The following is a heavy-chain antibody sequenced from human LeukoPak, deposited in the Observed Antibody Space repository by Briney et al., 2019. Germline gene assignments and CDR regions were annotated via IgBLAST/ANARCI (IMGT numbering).Heavy chain of an antibody. V-gene: IGHV3-7*03. D-gene: IGHD5-24*01. J-gene: IGHJ4*02. Sequence: GGSLRLSCAASGFTFSRYWMSWVRQAPRKGLEWVANIKQDGSETYYVDSVKGRFTISRDNAKNSLYLQMNSLRAEDTAVYYCAKARDGYFDYWGQGTLVTVSS. CDR1: GFTFSRYW. CDR3: AKARDGYFDY. CDR2: IKQDGSET.